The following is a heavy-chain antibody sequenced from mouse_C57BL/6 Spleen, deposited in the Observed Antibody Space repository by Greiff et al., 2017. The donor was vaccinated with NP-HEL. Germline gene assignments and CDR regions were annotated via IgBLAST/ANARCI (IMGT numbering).Heavy chain of an antibody. CDR2: IYPGGGYT. J-gene: IGHJ1*03. CDR1: GYTFTNYW. V-gene: IGHV1-63*01. D-gene: IGHD1-1*01. CDR3: ARSSYYGSSYWYFDV. Sequence: VQLQQSGAELVRPGTSVKMSCKASGYTFTNYWIGWAKQRPGHGLEWIGDIYPGGGYTNYNEKFKGKATLTADKSSSTAYMQFSSLTSEDSAIYYCARSSYYGSSYWYFDVWGTGTTVTVSS.